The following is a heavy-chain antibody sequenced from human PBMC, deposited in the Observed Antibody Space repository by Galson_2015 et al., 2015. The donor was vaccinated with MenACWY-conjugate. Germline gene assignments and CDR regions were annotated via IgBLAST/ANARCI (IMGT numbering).Heavy chain of an antibody. J-gene: IGHJ6*02. V-gene: IGHV5-51*01. CDR1: GYRIINYW. CDR3: ARHPPGGRGMDV. D-gene: IGHD1-26*01. Sequence: QSGAEVKKPGESLKISCKGSGYRIINYWIGWVRQMPGKGLQWMGLIDPVNSNVRYSPSFQGQVTISADESISTAYLQWSSLKASDTAMYYCARHPPGGRGMDVWGRGTTVTVSS. CDR2: IDPVNSNV.